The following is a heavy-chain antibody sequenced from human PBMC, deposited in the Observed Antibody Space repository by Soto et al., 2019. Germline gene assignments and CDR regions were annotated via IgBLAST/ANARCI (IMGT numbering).Heavy chain of an antibody. CDR1: GFTFSSYA. V-gene: IGHV3-23*01. CDR2: ISNSGHTT. Sequence: HPGGSLRLSCAASGFTFSSYAMSWVRQAPGKGLEWVSGISNSGHTTYYADSVKGRFTISRDSSKNTLYLQMNSLRAEDTAVYYCAKDLYGQQQLFSLDYWGQGTLVTVS. CDR3: AKDLYGQQQLFSLDY. D-gene: IGHD1-1*01. J-gene: IGHJ4*02.